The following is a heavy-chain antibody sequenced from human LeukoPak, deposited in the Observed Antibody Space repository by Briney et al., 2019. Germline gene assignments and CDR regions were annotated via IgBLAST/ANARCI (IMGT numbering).Heavy chain of an antibody. CDR3: APGYDYIWASSRYTGYFED. Sequence: GGSLXXXXVASGFTFSDYYMSWVRQAPGKGLEWVSYISKSGDTIHYPDSVKGRFTISRDNARNSLYLQMNGLRAEDTAVYYCAPGYDYIWASSRYTGYFEDWGRGPLLTVSS. D-gene: IGHD3-16*02. J-gene: IGHJ4*02. V-gene: IGHV3-11*01. CDR2: ISKSGDTI. CDR1: GFTFSDYY.